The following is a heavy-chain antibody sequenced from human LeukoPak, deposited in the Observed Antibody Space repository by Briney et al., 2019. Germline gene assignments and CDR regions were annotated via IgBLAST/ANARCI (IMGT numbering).Heavy chain of an antibody. CDR1: GFTFSSYS. V-gene: IGHV3-48*01. CDR2: ISSSSSTI. CDR3: ARDRVTIFGVIYGMDV. D-gene: IGHD3-3*01. Sequence: GGSMRLSCAASGFTFSSYSMNWVRQAPGKGLEWVSYISSSSSTIYYADSVKGRFTISRDNAKNSLYLQMNSLRAEDTAVYYCARDRVTIFGVIYGMDVWGQGTTVTVSS. J-gene: IGHJ6*02.